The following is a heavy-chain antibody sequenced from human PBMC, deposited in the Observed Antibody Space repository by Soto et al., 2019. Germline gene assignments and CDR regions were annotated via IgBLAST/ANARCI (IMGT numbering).Heavy chain of an antibody. V-gene: IGHV1-8*02. Sequence: QVQLVQSGAEVKKPGASVKVSCKASGYTFTSYDINWVRQATGQGLERMGRMKPNSGNTGYAQKFQGRVTMTRNTSISTAYMELSSLRSEDTAVYYCARVGVGATTPDYWGQGTLVTVSS. D-gene: IGHD1-26*01. J-gene: IGHJ4*02. CDR2: MKPNSGNT. CDR1: GYTFTSYD. CDR3: ARVGVGATTPDY.